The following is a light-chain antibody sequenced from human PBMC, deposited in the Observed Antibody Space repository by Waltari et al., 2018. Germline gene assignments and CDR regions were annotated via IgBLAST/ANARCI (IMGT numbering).Light chain of an antibody. CDR3: QSYDSRRGGQVV. CDR2: GFS. CDR1: SSNIGAGYE. V-gene: IGLV1-40*01. J-gene: IGLJ3*02. Sequence: QSVLMQPPFLSGAPGQTITISCTGRSSNIGAGYELNWYQQLPGKAPKLLMFGFSNRPSGVPDRFSGSKSGTAAALAITGLQPEDEADYYCQSYDSRRGGQVVFGGGTKVTVL.